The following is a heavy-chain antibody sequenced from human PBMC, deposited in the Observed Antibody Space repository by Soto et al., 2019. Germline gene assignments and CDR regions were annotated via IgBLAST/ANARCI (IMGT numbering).Heavy chain of an antibody. V-gene: IGHV5-51*01. CDR2: IFPDDSET. Sequence: GESLKISCKASGYSFSSYWIGWVRQIPGKGLEWMGIIFPDDSETRYSPSFQGKVSISVDKPITTAYLQWSSLKASDTAMYYCARRLYDTSGYRYFDFWGQGTLVTVSS. CDR3: ARRLYDTSGYRYFDF. J-gene: IGHJ4*02. CDR1: GYSFSSYW. D-gene: IGHD3-22*01.